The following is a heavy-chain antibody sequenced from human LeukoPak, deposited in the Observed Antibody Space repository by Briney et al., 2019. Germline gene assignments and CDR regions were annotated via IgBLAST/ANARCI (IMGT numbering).Heavy chain of an antibody. CDR3: ARAGDSNWANYYYGLDV. CDR1: GYTFTSYH. D-gene: IGHD6-13*01. CDR2: ITPSNGLT. V-gene: IGHV1-46*01. J-gene: IGHJ6*04. Sequence: ASVKVSCKASGYTFTSYHIHWVRQAPGQGLEWMGIITPSNGLTTHAQKFQGRLTMTRDTSTSTVYMELNSLTPEDTAVYYCARAGDSNWANYYYGLDVWGKGTTVTVSS.